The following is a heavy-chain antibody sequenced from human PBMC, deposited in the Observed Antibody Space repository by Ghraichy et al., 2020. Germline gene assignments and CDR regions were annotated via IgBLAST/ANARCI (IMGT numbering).Heavy chain of an antibody. CDR1: GFTVSGNY. D-gene: IGHD2/OR15-2a*01. CDR3: ARGYFGPYYMDV. J-gene: IGHJ6*03. V-gene: IGHV3-53*01. Sequence: GGSLRLSCAVPGFTVSGNYMSWVRQAPGKGLEWVSVIYSGGSTYYAESVKGRFTISRDNSKNTVYLKMNSLRAEDTAMYYCARGYFGPYYMDVWGKGTTVTVSS. CDR2: IYSGGST.